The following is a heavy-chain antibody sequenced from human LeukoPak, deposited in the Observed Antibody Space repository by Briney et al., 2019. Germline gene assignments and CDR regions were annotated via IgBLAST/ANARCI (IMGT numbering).Heavy chain of an antibody. Sequence: ASVKVSCKASGGTFSSYAISWVRQAPGQGLEWMGGIIPIFGTANYAQKFQGRVTITAEKSTSTAYMELSSLRSEDTAVYYCASSSRTAFDIWGQGTMVTVSS. CDR3: ASSSRTAFDI. CDR1: GGTFSSYA. J-gene: IGHJ3*02. D-gene: IGHD6-6*01. V-gene: IGHV1-69*06. CDR2: IIPIFGTA.